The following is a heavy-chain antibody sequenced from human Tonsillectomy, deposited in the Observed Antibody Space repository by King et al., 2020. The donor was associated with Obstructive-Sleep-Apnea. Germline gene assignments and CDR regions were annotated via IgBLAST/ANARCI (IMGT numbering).Heavy chain of an antibody. CDR2: IYPGDSDI. Sequence: GQLVQSGAEVKKPGESLKISCKGCGYSFTSYWIGWVRQLPGKGLEWMGIIYPGDSDIRYSPSFHDQVTISDHKSVCTAYLQWSSLRASDTAMYYCARRAVAGTAGPYFDYWGQGTLVTVSS. J-gene: IGHJ4*02. V-gene: IGHV5-51*01. CDR1: GYSFTSYW. D-gene: IGHD6-19*01. CDR3: ARRAVAGTAGPYFDY.